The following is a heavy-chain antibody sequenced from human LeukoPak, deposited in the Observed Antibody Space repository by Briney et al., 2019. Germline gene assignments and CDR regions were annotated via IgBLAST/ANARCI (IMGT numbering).Heavy chain of an antibody. CDR1: GFTFRNYA. Sequence: PGGSLRLSCAASGFTFRNYAVNWVRQAPGKGLEWVSRISGSGSSTNYADSVKGRFTISRDNSKNTLYLQMTSLRAEDTAIYYCAKDSNTPGYFYYWGQGIPVTVSS. CDR3: AKDSNTPGYFYY. CDR2: ISGSGSST. D-gene: IGHD2/OR15-2a*01. V-gene: IGHV3-23*01. J-gene: IGHJ4*02.